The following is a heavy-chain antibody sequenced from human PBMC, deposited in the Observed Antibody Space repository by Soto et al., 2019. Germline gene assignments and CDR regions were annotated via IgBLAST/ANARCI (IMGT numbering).Heavy chain of an antibody. CDR2: ISGSGDTS. Sequence: GGSLRLSCAASGFTFSNYAITWVRQAPGKGLEWVSIISGSGDTSYYADSVKGRFTISRDNSRNTLYLQMNSLRAGDSAKYYCAKEGTSGLYYFDYWGPGTLVTVSS. V-gene: IGHV3-23*01. D-gene: IGHD6-19*01. CDR1: GFTFSNYA. CDR3: AKEGTSGLYYFDY. J-gene: IGHJ4*02.